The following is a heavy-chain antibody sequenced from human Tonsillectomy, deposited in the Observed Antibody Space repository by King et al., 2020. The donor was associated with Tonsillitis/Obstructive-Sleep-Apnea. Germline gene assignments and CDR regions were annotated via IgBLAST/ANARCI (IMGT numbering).Heavy chain of an antibody. Sequence: DVQLVQSGAEVKKPGESLKISCKASGYTFTTYCIAWVRQMPGKGLEWMGSIYPGDSNTIYSPSFQGQVTISADKSISTAYLQGSSLKASDTAKFYCARGGVPVVAASKPGFSDFDHWGQGTLVTVSS. CDR2: IYPGDSNT. D-gene: IGHD2-2*02. CDR1: GYTFTTYC. J-gene: IGHJ4*02. V-gene: IGHV5-51*01. CDR3: ARGGVPVVAASKPGFSDFDH.